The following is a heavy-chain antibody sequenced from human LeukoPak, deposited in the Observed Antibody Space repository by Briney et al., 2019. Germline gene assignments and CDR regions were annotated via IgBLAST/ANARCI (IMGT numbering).Heavy chain of an antibody. Sequence: GGSLRLSCAASGFTVSSNYMSWVRQAPGKGLEWVSVIYSGGSTYYADSVKGRFTISRDNSKNTLYLQMSSLRAEDTAVYYCARDGEGDYYYYGMDVWGQGTTVTVSS. CDR2: IYSGGST. CDR3: ARDGEGDYYYYGMDV. J-gene: IGHJ6*02. V-gene: IGHV3-53*01. CDR1: GFTVSSNY. D-gene: IGHD3-10*01.